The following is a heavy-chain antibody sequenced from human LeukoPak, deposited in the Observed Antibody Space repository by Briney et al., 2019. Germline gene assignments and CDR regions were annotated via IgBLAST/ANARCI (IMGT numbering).Heavy chain of an antibody. Sequence: SETLSLTCAVYGGSFSGYYWSWIRQPPGKGLEWIGEINHSGSTNYNPSLKSRVTISVDTSKNQFSLKLSSVTAEDTAVYYCARDGAVAASDYWGQGTLVTVSS. CDR1: GGSFSGYY. CDR3: ARDGAVAASDY. V-gene: IGHV4-34*01. CDR2: INHSGST. D-gene: IGHD6-19*01. J-gene: IGHJ4*02.